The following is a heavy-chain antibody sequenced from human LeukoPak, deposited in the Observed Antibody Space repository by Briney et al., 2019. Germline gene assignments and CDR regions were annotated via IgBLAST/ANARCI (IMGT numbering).Heavy chain of an antibody. CDR1: GFTFSSYA. Sequence: GGSLRLSCAASGFTFSSYAMSWVRQAPGKGLEWVSAISGSGGSTYYADSVKGRFTISRDNSKNTLYLQMNSLRAEDTAVYYCAKLRAYCSGGSCYFRYFDYWGQGTLVTVSS. CDR2: ISGSGGST. J-gene: IGHJ4*02. D-gene: IGHD2-15*01. V-gene: IGHV3-23*01. CDR3: AKLRAYCSGGSCYFRYFDY.